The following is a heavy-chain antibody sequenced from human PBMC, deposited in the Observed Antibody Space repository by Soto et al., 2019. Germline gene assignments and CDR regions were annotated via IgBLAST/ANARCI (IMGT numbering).Heavy chain of an antibody. V-gene: IGHV3-48*01. CDR3: ARDKGRSPLDY. J-gene: IGHJ4*02. Sequence: GGSLRLSCAASGFTFSSYSMNWVRQAPGKGLEWVSYISSSSSTIYYADSVKGRFTISRDNAKNKLYLQMNSLRAEDTAVYYCARDKGRSPLDYWGQGTLVTVSS. CDR2: ISSSSSTI. CDR1: GFTFSSYS. D-gene: IGHD2-15*01.